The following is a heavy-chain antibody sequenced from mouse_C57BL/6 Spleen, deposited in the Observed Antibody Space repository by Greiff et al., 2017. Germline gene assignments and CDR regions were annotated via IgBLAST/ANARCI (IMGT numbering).Heavy chain of an antibody. J-gene: IGHJ2*01. V-gene: IGHV1-81*01. Sequence: QVQLQQSGAELARPGASVKLSCKASGYTFTSYGISWVKQRTGQGLEWIGEIYPRSGNTYYNEKFKGKATLTADKSSSTAYMELRSLPSEDSAVYFCARGGIYYDYDGDYFDYWGQGTTLTVSS. D-gene: IGHD2-4*01. CDR3: ARGGIYYDYDGDYFDY. CDR1: GYTFTSYG. CDR2: IYPRSGNT.